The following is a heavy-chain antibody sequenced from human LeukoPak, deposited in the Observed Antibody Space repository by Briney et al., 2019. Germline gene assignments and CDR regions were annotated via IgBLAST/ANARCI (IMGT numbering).Heavy chain of an antibody. CDR1: GGTFTSYA. V-gene: IGHV1-69*01. CDR3: VRGPDYGDY. CDR2: IIPIIGTA. Sequence: ASVKVSCKASGGTFTSYAISWVRQAPGQGLEWMGGIIPIIGTANNAQKFQGRVTITAYESRSTAYIALSSLRSEDTAVYYCVRGPDYGDYWGQGTLVTVSS. J-gene: IGHJ4*02.